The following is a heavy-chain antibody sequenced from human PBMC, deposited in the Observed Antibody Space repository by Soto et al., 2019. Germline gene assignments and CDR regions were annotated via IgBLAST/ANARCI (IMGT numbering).Heavy chain of an antibody. CDR1: GYTFTSYD. Sequence: ASVKVSCKASGYTFTSYDINWVRQATGQGLEWMGWMNPNSGNTGYAQKFQGRVTMTRDTSMSTAYMELRSLRSDDTAVYYCARVSLIEWWFDPWGQGTLVTVSS. D-gene: IGHD3-16*02. CDR2: MNPNSGNT. J-gene: IGHJ5*02. CDR3: ARVSLIEWWFDP. V-gene: IGHV1-8*01.